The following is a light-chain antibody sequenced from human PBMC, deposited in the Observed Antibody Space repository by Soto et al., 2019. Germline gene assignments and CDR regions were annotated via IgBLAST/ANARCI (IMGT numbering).Light chain of an antibody. CDR3: QQRSNWPPT. J-gene: IGKJ1*01. Sequence: EIVLTQSPATLSLSPGDRATLSCRASQSVSSYLAWYQQKPGQAPRLLIYDASNWATGIPARFSGSGSGTDFTLTISSLEPEDFAIYYCQQRSNWPPTFGQGTKVEIK. CDR2: DAS. CDR1: QSVSSY. V-gene: IGKV3-11*01.